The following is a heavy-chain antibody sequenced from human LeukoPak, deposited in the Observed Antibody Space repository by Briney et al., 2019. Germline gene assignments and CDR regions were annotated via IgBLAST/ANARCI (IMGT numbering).Heavy chain of an antibody. CDR3: GGRDPGQQLYFDP. D-gene: IGHD2-2*02. J-gene: IGHJ5*02. CDR1: GGSISSYY. Sequence: SETLSLTCTVSGGSISSYYWSWIRQPPGKGLEWIGYIYYSGSTNYNPSLKSRVTISVDTSKNQFSLKLSSMTAADTAVYYCGGRDPGQQLYFDPWGQGTLVTVSS. CDR2: IYYSGST. V-gene: IGHV4-59*08.